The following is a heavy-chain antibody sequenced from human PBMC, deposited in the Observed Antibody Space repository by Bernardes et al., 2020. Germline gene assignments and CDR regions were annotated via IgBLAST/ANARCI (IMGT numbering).Heavy chain of an antibody. CDR2: ISGSGSNT. CDR3: AKDRQVGISVAGQDY. Sequence: GSLRLSCAASGFIFSTYAMNWVPQAPGKGLEWVSGISGSGSNTYYADSVKGRFSISRDNSKNTVYLQMNSLRVDDTAVYYCAKDRQVGISVAGQDYWGQGTLVTVSS. J-gene: IGHJ4*02. CDR1: GFIFSTYA. D-gene: IGHD6-19*01. V-gene: IGHV3-23*01.